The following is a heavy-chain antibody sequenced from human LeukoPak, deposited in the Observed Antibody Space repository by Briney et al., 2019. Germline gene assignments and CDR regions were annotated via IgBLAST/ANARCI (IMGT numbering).Heavy chain of an antibody. CDR2: ISYDGSNK. Sequence: PGGSLRLSCAASGFGFSNFWMSWVRQAPGKGLEWVAVISYDGSNKYYADSVKGRFTISRDNSKNTLYLQMNSLRAEDTAVYYCARESGYSYGYDYWGQGTLVTVSS. V-gene: IGHV3-30*03. CDR1: GFGFSNFW. CDR3: ARESGYSYGYDY. D-gene: IGHD5-18*01. J-gene: IGHJ4*02.